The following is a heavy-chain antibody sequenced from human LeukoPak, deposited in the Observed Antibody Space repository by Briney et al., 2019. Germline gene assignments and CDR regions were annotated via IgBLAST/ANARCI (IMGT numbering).Heavy chain of an antibody. CDR3: ANDQVGAFDY. CDR1: GFTFSSYG. J-gene: IGHJ4*02. CDR2: ISYDGSNK. V-gene: IGHV3-30*18. D-gene: IGHD1-26*01. Sequence: PGGSLRLSCAASGFTFSSYGMHWVRQAPGKGLEWVAVISYDGSNKYYADSVKGRFTISRDNSKNTLYLQMNSLRAEDTAVYYCANDQVGAFDYWGQGTLVTVSS.